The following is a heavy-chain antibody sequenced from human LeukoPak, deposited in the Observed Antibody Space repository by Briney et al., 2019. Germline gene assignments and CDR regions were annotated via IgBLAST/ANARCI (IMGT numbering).Heavy chain of an antibody. D-gene: IGHD2-15*01. J-gene: IGHJ4*02. CDR3: ARGYCSGGSCPNFDY. Sequence: SETLSLTCTVSGGSISSYYWSWIRQPPGKGLEYIGYIHFSGSTNYNPSLRSRVTISRDTSKNQFSLKLTSVTAADTAVYYCARGYCSGGSCPNFDYWGQGTLVTVSS. CDR2: IHFSGST. V-gene: IGHV4-59*01. CDR1: GGSISSYY.